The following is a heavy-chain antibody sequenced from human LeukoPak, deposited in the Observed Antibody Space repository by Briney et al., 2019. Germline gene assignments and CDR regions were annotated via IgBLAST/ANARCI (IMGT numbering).Heavy chain of an antibody. CDR2: INPDSGAT. J-gene: IGHJ4*02. CDR3: ARDLCHGGSCFHFDS. V-gene: IGHV1-2*02. Sequence: PVASVKVSCKTSGYTFTDYYVHWVRQAPGQGLEWLAWINPDSGATNFAQRFQGRVTMTRDTSVNTVHMELNRLRSDDTAVYYCARDLCHGGSCFHFDSWGQGTLVTVSS. CDR1: GYTFTDYY. D-gene: IGHD2-15*01.